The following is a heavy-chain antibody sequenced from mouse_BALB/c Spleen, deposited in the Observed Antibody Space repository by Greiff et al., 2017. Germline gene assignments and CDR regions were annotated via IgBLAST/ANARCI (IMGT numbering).Heavy chain of an antibody. J-gene: IGHJ2*01. CDR3: TSLLEDY. V-gene: IGHV6-6*02. CDR1: GFTFSSYW. D-gene: IGHD2-10*01. CDR2: IRLKSDNYAT. Sequence: EVKLVESGGGLVQPGGSMKLSCVASGFTFSSYWMSWVRQSPEKGLEWVAEIRLKSDNYATHYAESVKGKFTISRDDSKSRLYLQMNSLRAEDTGIYYCTSLLEDYWGQGTTLTVSS.